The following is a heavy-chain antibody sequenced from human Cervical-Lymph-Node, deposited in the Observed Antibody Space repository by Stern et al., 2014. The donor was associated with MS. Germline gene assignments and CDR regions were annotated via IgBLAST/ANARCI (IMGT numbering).Heavy chain of an antibody. CDR3: ARGYSGYGIFDY. CDR2: IGTAGDT. J-gene: IGHJ4*02. D-gene: IGHD5-12*01. Sequence: EVQLEESGGGLVQPGGSLRLSCAASGFTFSSYDMHWVRQATGKGLEWVSAIGTAGDTYYPGSVKGRFTISRENAKNSLYLQMNSLRAGDTAVYYCARGYSGYGIFDYWGQGTLVTVSS. V-gene: IGHV3-13*01. CDR1: GFTFSSYD.